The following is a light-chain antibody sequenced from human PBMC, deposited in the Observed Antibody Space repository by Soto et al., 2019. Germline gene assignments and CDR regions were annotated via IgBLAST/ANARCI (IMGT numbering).Light chain of an antibody. J-gene: IGKJ4*01. CDR1: QSVKNY. CDR2: DAS. Sequence: EIVLTQSPDTLSLSPGESATLSCRASQSVKNYLAWYQQKPGQTPRLLIYDASNRAPGIPARLHGRESGTVFTLTISSREPEDFAVYYCQQRTKWEITFGGGSRVDMK. CDR3: QQRTKWEIT. V-gene: IGKV3-11*01.